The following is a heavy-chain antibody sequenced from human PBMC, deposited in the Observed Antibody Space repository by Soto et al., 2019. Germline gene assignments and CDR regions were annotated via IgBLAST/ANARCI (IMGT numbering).Heavy chain of an antibody. D-gene: IGHD6-13*01. CDR2: ISSSSSYI. Sequence: PGGSLRLSCSASGFTFSSYAMHWVRQAPGKGLEYVSSISSSSSYIYYADSVKGRFTISRDNAKNSLYLQMNSLRAEDTAVYYCARDESASFDYWGQGTLVTVSS. CDR1: GFTFSSYA. V-gene: IGHV3-21*01. J-gene: IGHJ4*02. CDR3: ARDESASFDY.